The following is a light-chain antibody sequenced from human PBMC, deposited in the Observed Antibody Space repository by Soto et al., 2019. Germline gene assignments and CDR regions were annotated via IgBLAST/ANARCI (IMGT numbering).Light chain of an antibody. V-gene: IGKV3D-15*01. CDR3: QRYNDWLLT. J-gene: IGKJ4*01. CDR1: QSVDSN. CDR2: GAS. Sequence: EIVMTQSQATLSLSPGDGATLSCRASQSVDSNLAWYQQNPGQTHRLLIYGASTRPTGISARFSGSGSGTEVSLTIISLQSEDPAVYYCQRYNDWLLTFGGGTNVEFK.